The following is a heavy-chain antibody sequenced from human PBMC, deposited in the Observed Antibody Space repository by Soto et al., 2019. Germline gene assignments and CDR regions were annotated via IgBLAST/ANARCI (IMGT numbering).Heavy chain of an antibody. CDR2: IYYSGST. D-gene: IGHD6-19*01. V-gene: IGHV4-59*01. J-gene: IGHJ4*02. Sequence: PSETLSLTCTVSGGSISSYYWSWIRQPPGKGLEWIGYIYYSGSTNYNPSLKSRVTISVDTSKNQFSLKLSSVTAADTAVYYCARGTDSSGWSGSYYFDYWGQGTLVTVSS. CDR1: GGSISSYY. CDR3: ARGTDSSGWSGSYYFDY.